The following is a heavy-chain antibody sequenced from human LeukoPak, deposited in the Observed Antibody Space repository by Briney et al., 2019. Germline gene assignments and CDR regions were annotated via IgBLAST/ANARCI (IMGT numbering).Heavy chain of an antibody. CDR3: ARLTGAASGTYYFDY. Sequence: GGSLRLSCAASGFTFDDYAMYWVRQAPGKGLDWVSGVSWNSRIIDYADSVKGRFTISRDNAKRSLYLQMNSLRSEDTAFYYCARLTGAASGTYYFDYWGQGTLVTVSS. CDR1: GFTFDDYA. J-gene: IGHJ4*02. V-gene: IGHV3-9*01. D-gene: IGHD1-26*01. CDR2: VSWNSRII.